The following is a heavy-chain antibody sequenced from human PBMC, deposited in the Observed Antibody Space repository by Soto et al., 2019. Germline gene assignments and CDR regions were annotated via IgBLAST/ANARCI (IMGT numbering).Heavy chain of an antibody. CDR2: IWYDGSNK. D-gene: IGHD3-22*01. CDR1: GFTFSSYG. V-gene: IGHV3-33*01. J-gene: IGHJ4*02. CDR3: ARDEYYYDAGGGLGDY. Sequence: QVQLVESGGGVVQPGRSLRLSCAASGFTFSSYGMHWVRQAPGKGLEWVAVIWYDGSNKYYADSVKGRFTISRDNSKNTLYLQMNSLRAEDTAVYYCARDEYYYDAGGGLGDYWGQGTLVTVSS.